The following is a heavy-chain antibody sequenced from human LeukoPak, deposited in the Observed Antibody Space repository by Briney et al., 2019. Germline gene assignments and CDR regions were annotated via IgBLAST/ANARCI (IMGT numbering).Heavy chain of an antibody. J-gene: IGHJ1*01. Sequence: PGGSLRLSCAASGFTFSSYWMHWVRQAPGKGLVWVSRINSDGSSTSYADSVKGRFTISRDNAKNTLYLQMNSLRAEDTAVCYCAIQRGTSCREYFQHWGQGTLVTVSS. CDR3: AIQRGTSCREYFQH. CDR2: INSDGSST. D-gene: IGHD2-2*01. V-gene: IGHV3-74*01. CDR1: GFTFSSYW.